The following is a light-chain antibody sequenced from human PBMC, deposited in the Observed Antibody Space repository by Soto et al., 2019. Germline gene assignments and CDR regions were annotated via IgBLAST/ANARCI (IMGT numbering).Light chain of an antibody. V-gene: IGKV1-39*01. CDR2: ATS. Sequence: DILMTQSPSSLSASVGDRFAISFRASQIISTYLNWYQQKPGKAPKLLMYATSTLQSGVPPRFSGSGSGTDFTLTISGLQSEDFATYYCQQSFSTPYTFGQGTKVDIK. CDR3: QQSFSTPYT. CDR1: QIISTY. J-gene: IGKJ2*01.